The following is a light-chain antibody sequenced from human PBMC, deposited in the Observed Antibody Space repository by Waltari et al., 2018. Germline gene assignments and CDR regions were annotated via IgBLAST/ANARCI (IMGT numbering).Light chain of an antibody. CDR3: MQALQTPRT. CDR2: LGS. J-gene: IGKJ3*01. V-gene: IGKV2-28*01. Sequence: DIVMTQSPLSLPVTPGEPASISCRSSQSLLHSNGYNYLDWYPQKPGQSPQLLIYLGSNRASGVPDRFSGSGSGTDFTLKISRVEAEDVGVYYCMQALQTPRTFGPGTKVGIK. CDR1: QSLLHSNGYNY.